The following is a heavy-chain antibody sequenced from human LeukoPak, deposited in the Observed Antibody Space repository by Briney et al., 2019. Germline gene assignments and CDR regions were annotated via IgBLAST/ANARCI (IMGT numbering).Heavy chain of an antibody. CDR2: IIPILGIA. D-gene: IGHD3-22*01. Sequence: SVKVSCKVSGGTFSSYTISWVRQAPGQGLEWMGRIIPILGIANYAQKSQGRVTITADKSTSTAYMELSSLRSEDTAVYYCAGRHYYDSSGFLEGYYYYGMDVWGQGTLVTVSS. CDR3: AGRHYYDSSGFLEGYYYYGMDV. V-gene: IGHV1-69*02. CDR1: GGTFSSYT. J-gene: IGHJ6*02.